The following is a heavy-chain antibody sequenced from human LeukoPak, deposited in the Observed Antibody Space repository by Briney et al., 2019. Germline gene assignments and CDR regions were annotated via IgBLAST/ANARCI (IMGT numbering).Heavy chain of an antibody. CDR1: GFTFKNHG. J-gene: IGHJ5*02. Sequence: GGSLRLPCAASGFTFKNHGMSWVRQGPERGLEWVSTISGKGENSYYPVSVTGRFNMSRDNSKNTVFLEVSTLRAEDTAIYYCVKEKGGLWGFGEFAYFVSWGERTPVAVSS. D-gene: IGHD3-16*01. CDR3: VKEKGGLWGFGEFAYFVS. V-gene: IGHV3-23*01. CDR2: ISGKGENS.